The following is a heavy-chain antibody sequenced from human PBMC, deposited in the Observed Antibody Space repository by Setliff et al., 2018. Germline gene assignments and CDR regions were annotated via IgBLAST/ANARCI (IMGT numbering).Heavy chain of an antibody. CDR2: IYYSGST. Sequence: SETLSLTCTVSGGSVSDGTYYWGWVRQPPGKGLEWIGSIYYSGSTYYNPSLRSRVTISVDTSKNQFSLNLRSVTAADTAVYYCARAISGWYSAHYYYMDVWGKGTTVTVSS. CDR3: ARAISGWYSAHYYYMDV. J-gene: IGHJ6*03. CDR1: GGSVSDGTYY. D-gene: IGHD6-19*01. V-gene: IGHV4-39*01.